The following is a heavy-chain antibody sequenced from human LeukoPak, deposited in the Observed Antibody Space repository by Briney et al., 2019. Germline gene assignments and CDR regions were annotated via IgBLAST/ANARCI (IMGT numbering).Heavy chain of an antibody. CDR2: MNPNNGDT. V-gene: IGHV1-8*01. CDR3: ARVSYAPDYDFWSGPFDY. Sequence: GASVKVSCTASGYTFTSYNINWVRQPTGQGLEWMGWMNPNNGDTGYAQKFQGRVTMTRDTSTSTVYMELSSLRSEDTAVYYCARVSYAPDYDFWSGPFDYWGQGTLVTVSS. J-gene: IGHJ4*02. D-gene: IGHD3-3*01. CDR1: GYTFTSYN.